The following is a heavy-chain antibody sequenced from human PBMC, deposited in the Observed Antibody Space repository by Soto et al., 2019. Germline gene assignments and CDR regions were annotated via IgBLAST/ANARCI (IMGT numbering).Heavy chain of an antibody. Sequence: GGSLRLSCAASAFTFSSYAMAWVRQAPGKGLEWVSSIAGSGGDISYADSVKGRFTISRDNSKNTLYLQMDSLRAEDTAIYYCAKKCRGTYPFDYWGQGTLVTVSS. CDR2: IAGSGGDI. CDR1: AFTFSSYA. CDR3: AKKCRGTYPFDY. V-gene: IGHV3-23*01. D-gene: IGHD1-26*01. J-gene: IGHJ4*02.